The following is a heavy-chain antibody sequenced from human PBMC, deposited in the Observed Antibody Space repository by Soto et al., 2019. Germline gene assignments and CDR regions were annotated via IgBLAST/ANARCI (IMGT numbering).Heavy chain of an antibody. J-gene: IGHJ5*02. D-gene: IGHD6-6*01. CDR2: INPSGGST. V-gene: IGHV1-46*01. CDR1: GYTFTSYY. Sequence: ASVKVSCKASGYTFTSYYMHWVRQAPGQGLEWMGIINPSGGSTSYAQKFQGRVTMTRDTSTSTVYMELSSLRSEDTAGYYCARSRYSSSPYPLSNWFDPWGQGTLVTVS. CDR3: ARSRYSSSPYPLSNWFDP.